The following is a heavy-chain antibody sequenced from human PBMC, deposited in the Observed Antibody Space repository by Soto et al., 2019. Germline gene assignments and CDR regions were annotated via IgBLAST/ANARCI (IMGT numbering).Heavy chain of an antibody. V-gene: IGHV4-31*03. CDR2: IYYSGST. D-gene: IGHD2-2*01. J-gene: IGHJ4*02. Sequence: QVQLQESGPGLVKPSQTLSLTCTVSGGSISSGGYYWSWIRQHPGKGLEWIGYIYYSGSTYYNPSLKSRVTISADTSKNKFSLKLSFVTAADTAVYHCARSSTSANYFDYWGQGTLVTVSS. CDR1: GGSISSGGYY. CDR3: ARSSTSANYFDY.